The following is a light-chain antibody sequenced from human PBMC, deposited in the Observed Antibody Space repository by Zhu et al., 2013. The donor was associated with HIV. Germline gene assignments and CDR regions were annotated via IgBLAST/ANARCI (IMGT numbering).Light chain of an antibody. CDR2: DAS. V-gene: IGKV3-11*01. J-gene: IGKJ4*01. CDR3: QQRSNWPLLT. CDR1: QSVSSY. Sequence: ETVLTQSPATLSLSPGERATPSCRASQSVSSYLAWYQQKPGQAPRLLIYDASNRATGIPARFSGSGSGTDFTLTISSLEPEDFAVYYCQQRSNWPLLTFGGGTKVEIK.